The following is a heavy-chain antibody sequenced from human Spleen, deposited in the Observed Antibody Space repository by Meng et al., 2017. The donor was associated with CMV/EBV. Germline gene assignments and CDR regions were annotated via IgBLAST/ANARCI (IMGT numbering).Heavy chain of an antibody. J-gene: IGHJ5*02. D-gene: IGHD3-3*01. CDR1: GFTFSSYS. Sequence: GESLKISCAASGFTFSSYSMNWVRQAPGKGLEWVGRARNKANSYTAEYAASVKGRFTISRDDSKSSLYLQMNSLKTEDTAVYYCTTVRVLEWSFRISWFDPWGQGTLVTVSS. CDR3: TTVRVLEWSFRISWFDP. V-gene: IGHV3-72*01. CDR2: ARNKANSYTA.